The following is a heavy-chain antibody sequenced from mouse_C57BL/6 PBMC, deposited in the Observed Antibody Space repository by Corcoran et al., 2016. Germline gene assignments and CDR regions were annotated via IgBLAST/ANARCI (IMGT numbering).Heavy chain of an antibody. J-gene: IGHJ3*01. CDR1: GYTFTTYG. Sequence: QIQLVQSGPELKKPGETVKISCKASGYTFTTYGMSWVKQAPGKGLKWMGWINTYSGVPTYADDFKGRFAFSLETSASTAYLQINNLKNEDTATYFCAIEDYGYDDWFAYWDQGTLVTVSA. V-gene: IGHV9-3*01. CDR3: AIEDYGYDDWFAY. D-gene: IGHD2-2*01. CDR2: INTYSGVP.